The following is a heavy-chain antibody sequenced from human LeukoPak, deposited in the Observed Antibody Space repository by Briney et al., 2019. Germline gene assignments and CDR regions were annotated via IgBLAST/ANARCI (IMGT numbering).Heavy chain of an antibody. Sequence: SQTLSLTCAISGDSVSSNSAAWNWIRQSPSRGLEWLGRTYYRSKWHNDYAVSVRSRITFNPDTSNNQFSLHLNSVTPEDTAVYYCARSVAYYFETSGFYFDWWGQGALVTVSS. V-gene: IGHV6-1*01. CDR2: TYYRSKWHN. CDR3: ARSVAYYFETSGFYFDW. J-gene: IGHJ5*01. CDR1: GDSVSSNSAA. D-gene: IGHD3-22*01.